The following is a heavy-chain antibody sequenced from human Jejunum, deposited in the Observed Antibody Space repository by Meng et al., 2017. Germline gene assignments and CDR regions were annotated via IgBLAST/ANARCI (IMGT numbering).Heavy chain of an antibody. J-gene: IGHJ4*02. Sequence: VQVEKWGGGCLSPSETLSLPCTVYGGSFGGYYWSWIRQPPGKGLEWIGEINHSGSTSYNPSLKSRVTMSLDTSKNQFSLELSSVTAADTAVYYCARGSIADRLSDWGQGTLVTVSS. CDR3: ARGSIADRLSD. D-gene: IGHD6-6*01. V-gene: IGHV4-34*01. CDR2: INHSGST. CDR1: GGSFGGYY.